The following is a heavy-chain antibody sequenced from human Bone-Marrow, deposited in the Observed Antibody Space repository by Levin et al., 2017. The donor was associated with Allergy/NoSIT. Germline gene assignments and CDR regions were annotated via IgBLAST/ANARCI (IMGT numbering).Heavy chain of an antibody. CDR3: ARVAYYDFWSGYYTTNYYYYYGMDV. V-gene: IGHV4-39*07. D-gene: IGHD3-3*01. CDR2: IYYSGST. Sequence: SETLSLTCTVSGGSISSSSYYWGWIRQPPGKGLEWIGSIYYSGSTYYNPSLKSRVTISVDTSKNQFSLKLSSVTAADTAVYYCARVAYYDFWSGYYTTNYYYYYGMDVWGQGTTVTVSS. J-gene: IGHJ6*02. CDR1: GGSISSSSYY.